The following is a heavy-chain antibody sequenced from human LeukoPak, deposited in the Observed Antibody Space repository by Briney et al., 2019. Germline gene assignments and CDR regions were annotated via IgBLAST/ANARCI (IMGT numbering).Heavy chain of an antibody. J-gene: IGHJ5*02. D-gene: IGHD6-13*01. CDR2: IYYSGST. CDR1: GGSISSYY. CDR3: ARVRYSSSWYSS. V-gene: IGHV4-59*01. Sequence: SETLSLTCTVSGGSISSYYWSWIRQPPGKGLEWIGYIYYSGSTNYNPSLKSRVTISVDTSKNQFSLKLSSVTAADAAVYYCARVRYSSSWYSSWRQGTLVTVSS.